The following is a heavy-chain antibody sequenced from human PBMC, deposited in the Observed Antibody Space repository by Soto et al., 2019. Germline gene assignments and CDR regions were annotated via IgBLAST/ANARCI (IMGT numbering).Heavy chain of an antibody. J-gene: IGHJ4*02. CDR2: INAGNGNT. CDR3: ARDPPNYNDSSATGGGY. CDR1: GYTFTSYA. Sequence: ASVKVSCKASGYTFTSYAMHWVRQAPGQRLEWMGWINAGNGNTKYSQKFQGRVTITRDTSASTAYMELSSLRSEDTAVYYCARDPPNYNDSSATGGGYWGQGTLVTVSS. D-gene: IGHD3-22*01. V-gene: IGHV1-3*01.